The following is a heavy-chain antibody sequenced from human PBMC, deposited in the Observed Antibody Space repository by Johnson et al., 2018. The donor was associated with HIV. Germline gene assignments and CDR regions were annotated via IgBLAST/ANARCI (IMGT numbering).Heavy chain of an antibody. J-gene: IGHJ3*02. V-gene: IGHV3-13*01. Sequence: VQLVESGGGLVQPGGSLRLSCAASGFTFSRYDMNWVRQATGKGLEWVSAIGTAGDTYYAGSVKGRFTISRDNAKNSLYLQMNSLRAEDTALYYCARGGLGYQNIHDPFDIWGQGTMVTVSS. CDR3: ARGGLGYQNIHDPFDI. CDR2: IGTAGDT. CDR1: GFTFSRYD. D-gene: IGHD3-16*02.